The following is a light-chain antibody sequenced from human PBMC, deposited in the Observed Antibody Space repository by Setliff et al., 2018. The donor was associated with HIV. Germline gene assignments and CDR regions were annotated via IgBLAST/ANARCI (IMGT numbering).Light chain of an antibody. CDR2: DVT. CDR3: SSYTNTITLYV. Sequence: QSVLTQPASVSGSPGQSITISCTGTSSDIGGYKYVSWYQQHPGKAPKLMIYDVTNRPSGVSNRFSGSKSGNTASLTISGLQAEDEADYYCSSYTNTITLYVFGSGTKVTVL. J-gene: IGLJ1*01. V-gene: IGLV2-14*03. CDR1: SSDIGGYKY.